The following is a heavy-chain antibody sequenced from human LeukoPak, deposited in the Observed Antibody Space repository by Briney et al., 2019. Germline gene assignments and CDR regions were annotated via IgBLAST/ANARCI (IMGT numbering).Heavy chain of an antibody. J-gene: IGHJ4*02. V-gene: IGHV3-21*01. CDR2: ISSSSSYI. D-gene: IGHD6-19*01. CDR1: GFTFSSYS. CDR3: ARDPTLYSSGWYDY. Sequence: GGSLRLSCAASGFTFSSYSINWVRQAPGKWLEWVSSISSSSSYIYYADSVKGRFTISRDNAKTSLYLQMNSMRAEDTAVYYCARDPTLYSSGWYDYWGQGTLVTVSS.